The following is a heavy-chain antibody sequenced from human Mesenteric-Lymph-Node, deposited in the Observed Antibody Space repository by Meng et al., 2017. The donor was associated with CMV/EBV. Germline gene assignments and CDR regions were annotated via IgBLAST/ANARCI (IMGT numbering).Heavy chain of an antibody. CDR1: GYTFTTYN. D-gene: IGHD6-19*01. V-gene: IGHV1-46*01. J-gene: IGHJ4*02. CDR3: ARAGGGAVAGTY. Sequence: ASVKVSCKASGYTFTTYNIHWVRQAPGQGLEWMGVINPSAGTTSHAQKFQGRVTMTRDTSTSTVYMEVTSLRFEDTAVYYCARAGGGAVAGTYWGQGTLVTVSS. CDR2: INPSAGTT.